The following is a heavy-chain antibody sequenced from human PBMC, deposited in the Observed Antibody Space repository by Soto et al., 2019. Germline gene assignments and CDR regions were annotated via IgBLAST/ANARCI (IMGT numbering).Heavy chain of an antibody. D-gene: IGHD3-10*01. CDR1: GYTFTSCG. Sequence: PSVKVSCKASGYTFTSCGISWVRQAPGQGLEWMGWISPYKGNTNYAQKLQGRVTMTTDTSTSTAYMELRSLRSDDTAVYYCVRGLDGSGSYYTDYWGQGTRGTFAS. V-gene: IGHV1-18*01. J-gene: IGHJ4*02. CDR2: ISPYKGNT. CDR3: VRGLDGSGSYYTDY.